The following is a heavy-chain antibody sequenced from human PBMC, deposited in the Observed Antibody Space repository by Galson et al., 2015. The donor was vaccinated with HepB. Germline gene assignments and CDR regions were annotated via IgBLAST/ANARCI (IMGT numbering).Heavy chain of an antibody. CDR3: ARDSCSSTSCYRYYGMDV. D-gene: IGHD2-2*01. V-gene: IGHV3-21*01. CDR2: ISSSSSYI. CDR1: GFTFSSYS. J-gene: IGHJ6*02. Sequence: SLRLSCAASGFTFSSYSMNWVRQAPGKGLEWVSSISSSSSYIYYADSVKGRFTISRDNAKNSLYLQMNSLRAEDTAVYYCARDSCSSTSCYRYYGMDVWGQGTTVTVSS.